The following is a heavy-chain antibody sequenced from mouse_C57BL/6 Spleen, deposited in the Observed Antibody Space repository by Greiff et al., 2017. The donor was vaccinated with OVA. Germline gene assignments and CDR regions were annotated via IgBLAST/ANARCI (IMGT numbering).Heavy chain of an antibody. CDR3: ARNIYYGNYYAMDY. CDR1: GYAFSSSW. D-gene: IGHD2-1*01. V-gene: IGHV1-82*01. J-gene: IGHJ4*01. CDR2: IYPGDGDT. Sequence: QVQLQQSGPELVKPGASVKISCKASGYAFSSSWMNWVKQRPGKGLEWIGRIYPGDGDTNYNGKFKGKATLTADKSSSTAYMQFSSLTSEDSAVYFCARNIYYGNYYAMDYWGQGTSVTVSS.